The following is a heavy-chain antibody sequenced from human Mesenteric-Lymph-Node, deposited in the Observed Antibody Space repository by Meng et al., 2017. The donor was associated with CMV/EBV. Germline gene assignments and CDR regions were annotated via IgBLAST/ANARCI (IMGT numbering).Heavy chain of an antibody. D-gene: IGHD1-26*01. V-gene: IGHV1-18*01. Sequence: ASVKVSCKASGYTFTSYDINWVRQAPGQGLEWMGWISAYNGNTNHAQKFQGRVTMTTDPSTSTAYMELRSLRSDDTAVYYCARDWMSGPVAFEYWGQGTLVTVSS. CDR1: GYTFTSYD. CDR2: ISAYNGNT. J-gene: IGHJ4*02. CDR3: ARDWMSGPVAFEY.